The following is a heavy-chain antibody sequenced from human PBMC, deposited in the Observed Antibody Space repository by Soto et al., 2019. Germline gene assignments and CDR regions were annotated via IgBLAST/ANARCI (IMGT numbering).Heavy chain of an antibody. Sequence: SETLSLTCSVSGGSINSGDSYWSWIRQPPGKGLEWIGYIYHSGSIYYNPSLKSRLIISLDMSKNQFSLKLSSVTAADTAVYYCARVAPRNITSPFYGMDVWDRGTTATVSS. CDR1: GGSINSGDSY. J-gene: IGHJ6*02. V-gene: IGHV4-30-4*01. CDR3: ARVAPRNITSPFYGMDV. D-gene: IGHD3-3*02. CDR2: IYHSGSI.